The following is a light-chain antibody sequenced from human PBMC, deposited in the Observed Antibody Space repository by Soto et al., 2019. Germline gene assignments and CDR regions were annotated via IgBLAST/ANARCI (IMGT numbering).Light chain of an antibody. J-gene: IGLJ1*01. CDR3: AAWDDSLNAYV. V-gene: IGLV2-8*01. Sequence: QSALTQPPSASGSPGQSVTISCTGTSTDVYGSNFVSWYQQHPGKAPKLMIYEVTKRPSGVPDRFSGSKSGTSASLAISGLRSEDEGNYYCAAWDDSLNAYVFGTGTKVTVL. CDR2: EVT. CDR1: STDVYGSNF.